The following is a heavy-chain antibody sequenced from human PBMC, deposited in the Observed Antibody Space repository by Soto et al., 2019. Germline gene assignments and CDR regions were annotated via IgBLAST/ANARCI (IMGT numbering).Heavy chain of an antibody. D-gene: IGHD3-22*01. CDR3: ARGSHYYDSSGYYWDY. J-gene: IGHJ4*02. CDR1: GGSISSYY. V-gene: IGHV4-59*01. CDR2: IYYSGST. Sequence: SETLSLTCTVSGGSISSYYWSWIRQPPGKGLEWIGYIYYSGSTNYNPSLKSRVTISVDTSKNQFSLKLSSVTAADTAVYYCARGSHYYDSSGYYWDYWGQGTLVTVSS.